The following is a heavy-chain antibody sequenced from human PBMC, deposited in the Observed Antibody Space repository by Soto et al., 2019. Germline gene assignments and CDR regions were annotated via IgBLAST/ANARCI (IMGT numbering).Heavy chain of an antibody. CDR2: FYSSGSI. CDR3: ARMYSSGSGWFHP. J-gene: IGHJ5*02. CDR1: GYFIGAGGYY. Sequence: QIELQESGPGLVKPSQTLSLTCFVSGYFIGAGGYYWSWIRHHPGKGLEWIGSFYSSGSIIYNPSLRSRVSITGDMSTNQFSMSLTSETAADTARYYCARMYSSGSGWFHPWGQGTLVTVSS. V-gene: IGHV4-31*03. D-gene: IGHD6-19*01.